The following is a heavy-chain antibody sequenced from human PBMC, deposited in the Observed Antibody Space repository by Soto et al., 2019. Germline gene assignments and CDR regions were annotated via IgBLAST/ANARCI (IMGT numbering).Heavy chain of an antibody. J-gene: IGHJ4*02. CDR1: GFTFSTYA. CDR3: ARPPFPGCINAVCYPFDY. D-gene: IGHD2-8*01. V-gene: IGHV3-23*01. Sequence: EVQLLESGGGLVQPGGSLRLSCAASGFTFSTYAMSWVRQAPGKGLEWVSTITTSGGSTDYAQKFRGRVTMTRDTSTGTVYMELSSLRSEDTAVYYCARPPFPGCINAVCYPFDYWGQGTLVTVSS. CDR2: ITTSGGST.